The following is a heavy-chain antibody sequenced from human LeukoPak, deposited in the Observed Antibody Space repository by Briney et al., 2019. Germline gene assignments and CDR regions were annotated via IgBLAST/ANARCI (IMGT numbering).Heavy chain of an antibody. CDR3: PRDSRGRSWYWGGFDY. CDR2: ISAYNGNT. D-gene: IGHD6-13*01. V-gene: IGHV1-18*01. CDR1: GYTFTSYG. Sequence: ASVKVSCKASGYTFTSYGISWVRQAPGQGLEWMGSISAYNGNTNYAQKLQGRVTMTTDTSTRTAYMELRSLRSDDTAVYYCPRDSRGRSWYWGGFDYWGQGTLVTVSS. J-gene: IGHJ4*02.